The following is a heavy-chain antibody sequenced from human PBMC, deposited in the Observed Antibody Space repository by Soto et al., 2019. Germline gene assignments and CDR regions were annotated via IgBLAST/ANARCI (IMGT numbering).Heavy chain of an antibody. CDR2: ISAYNGNT. D-gene: IGHD6-19*01. CDR1: GNTFTTYG. V-gene: IGHV1-18*01. J-gene: IGHJ6*02. Sequence: QVQLVQSGAEVKKPGASVKVSCKASGNTFTTYGISWVRQAPGQGLEWMGWISAYNGNTNYAQKIQGRVTMTTDTSTSTAYMELRSLRSDDTAVYYCARQQWLYYYYGMDVWGQGTTVTVSS. CDR3: ARQQWLYYYYGMDV.